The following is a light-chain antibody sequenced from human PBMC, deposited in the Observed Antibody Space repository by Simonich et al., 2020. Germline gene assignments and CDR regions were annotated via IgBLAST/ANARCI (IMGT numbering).Light chain of an antibody. Sequence: QSALTQPASVSGSPGQSITISCTGTSSDVGGYNYVSWYQKHPGKAPKLIIYDVIKRPSGVSNRFSGSKSGNTSSLTISGLQAEEEADYYCSSYTSSSTLVFGGGTKLTVL. CDR2: DVI. V-gene: IGLV2-14*01. CDR1: SSDVGGYNY. J-gene: IGLJ2*01. CDR3: SSYTSSSTLV.